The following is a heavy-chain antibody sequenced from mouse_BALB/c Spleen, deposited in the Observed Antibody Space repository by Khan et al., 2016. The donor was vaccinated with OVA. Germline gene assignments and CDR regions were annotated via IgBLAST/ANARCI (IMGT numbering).Heavy chain of an antibody. J-gene: IGHJ3*01. D-gene: IGHD1-1*01. CDR3: EDHVAGSFAY. Sequence: EVQRVESGGDLVKPGGSLKLSCAASGFTFSSYSMSWVRQTPDKGLEWVASISSGGDYTYYPDSVKGRFTLSRDNSKNTLYLQMSDLKSEDTAIDYGEDHVAGSFAYWGQGTLVTVAA. CDR1: GFTFSSYS. CDR2: ISSGGDYT. V-gene: IGHV5-6*01.